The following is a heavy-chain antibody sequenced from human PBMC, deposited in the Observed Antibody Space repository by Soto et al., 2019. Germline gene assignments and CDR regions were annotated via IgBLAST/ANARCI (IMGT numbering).Heavy chain of an antibody. D-gene: IGHD2-2*01. CDR1: GYTFTSYG. J-gene: IGHJ5*02. CDR3: ARDRYCSSTSCYNWFAP. CDR2: ISAYNGNT. V-gene: IGHV1-18*01. Sequence: ASVKVSCKASGYTFTSYGISWVRQAPGQGLEWMGWISAYNGNTNYAQKLQGRVTMTTDTSTSTAYMELRSLRSDDTAVYYCARDRYCSSTSCYNWFAPWGQGTLVPVSS.